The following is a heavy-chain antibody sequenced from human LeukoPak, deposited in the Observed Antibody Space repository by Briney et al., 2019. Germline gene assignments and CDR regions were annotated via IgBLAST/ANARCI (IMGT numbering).Heavy chain of an antibody. V-gene: IGHV3-30-3*01. J-gene: IGHJ4*02. Sequence: GRSRRLSCAASGFIFSSYAMHWVRQAPGKGLEWVAVISYDKTNKYYADSVKGRFTISRDNSKNTLYLQMNSLRVDDTAVYYCARDPYCSSTSCFLGSDYWGQGTLVTVSS. CDR2: ISYDKTNK. CDR1: GFIFSSYA. CDR3: ARDPYCSSTSCFLGSDY. D-gene: IGHD2-2*01.